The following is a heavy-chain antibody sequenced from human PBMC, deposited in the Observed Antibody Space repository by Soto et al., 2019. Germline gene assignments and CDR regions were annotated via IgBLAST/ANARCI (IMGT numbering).Heavy chain of an antibody. V-gene: IGHV3-30*18. Sequence: QVQLVESGGGVVQPGRSLRISCAASGFTFSSYGMHWVSQAPGKGLEWVAVMSYDGSNKYYADSVKGRFTISRDNSKNTLYLQMNSLRAEDTAVYYCAKDCCTNIGGGMDVWGQGTTVTVSS. D-gene: IGHD2-8*01. J-gene: IGHJ6*02. CDR3: AKDCCTNIGGGMDV. CDR1: GFTFSSYG. CDR2: MSYDGSNK.